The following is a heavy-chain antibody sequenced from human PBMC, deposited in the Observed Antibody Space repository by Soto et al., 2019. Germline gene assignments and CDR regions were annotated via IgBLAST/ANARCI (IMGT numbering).Heavy chain of an antibody. CDR1: GGSISSSSYY. Sequence: SETLSLTCTVSGGSISSSSYYWGWIRQPPGKGLEWIGSIYYSGSTYYNPSLKSRVTISVDTSKNQFSLKLSSVTAADTAVYYCARQIYLRYFDWSYVSGWFDPWGQGTLVTVSS. D-gene: IGHD3-9*01. CDR2: IYYSGST. V-gene: IGHV4-39*01. J-gene: IGHJ5*02. CDR3: ARQIYLRYFDWSYVSGWFDP.